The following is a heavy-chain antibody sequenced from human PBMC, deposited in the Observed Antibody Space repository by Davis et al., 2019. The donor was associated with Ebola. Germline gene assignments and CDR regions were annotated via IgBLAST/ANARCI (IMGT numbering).Heavy chain of an antibody. Sequence: GGSLRLSCAASGFIFNHYAMSWVRQAPGKGLEWVSGISGSGDGTHYADSVKGRFTISRDNSKNTLFLQMNSLRVEDTAVYYCALGKGIPSFDFWGQGTQVTVSS. CDR2: ISGSGDGT. J-gene: IGHJ4*02. CDR1: GFIFNHYA. V-gene: IGHV3-23*01. D-gene: IGHD6-13*01. CDR3: ALGKGIPSFDF.